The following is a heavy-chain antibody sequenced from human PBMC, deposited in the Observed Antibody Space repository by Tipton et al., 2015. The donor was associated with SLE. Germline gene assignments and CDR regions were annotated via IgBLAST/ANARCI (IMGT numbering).Heavy chain of an antibody. CDR3: ARNVDTAMVLWFDP. D-gene: IGHD5-18*01. CDR2: IYYSGST. J-gene: IGHJ5*02. CDR1: GGSISSYY. V-gene: IGHV4-59*01. Sequence: LRLSCTVSGGSISSYYWSWIRQSPGKGLEWIGYIYYSGSTNYNPSLKSRVTISVDTSKNQFSLKLSSVTAADTAVYYCARNVDTAMVLWFDPWGQGTLVTVSS.